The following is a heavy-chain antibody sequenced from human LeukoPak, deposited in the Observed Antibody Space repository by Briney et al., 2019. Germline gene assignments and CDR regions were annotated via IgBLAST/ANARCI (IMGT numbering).Heavy chain of an antibody. CDR3: ARDFRPVVGTAGAFDS. CDR1: GFTFSSYA. CDR2: ISYDGSNK. D-gene: IGHD2-2*01. J-gene: IGHJ4*02. Sequence: GGSLRLSCAASGFTFSSYAMHWVRQAPGKGLEWVAVISYDGSNKYYADSVKGRFTISRDNSKNTLYLQMNSLRAEDTAVYYCARDFRPVVGTAGAFDSWGQGTLVTVSS. V-gene: IGHV3-30*04.